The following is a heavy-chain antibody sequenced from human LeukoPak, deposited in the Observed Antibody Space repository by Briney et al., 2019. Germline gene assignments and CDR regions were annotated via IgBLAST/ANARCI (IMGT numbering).Heavy chain of an antibody. CDR1: GGSIRTHY. D-gene: IGHD5-18*01. V-gene: IGHV4-59*11. Sequence: SETLSLTCTVSGGSIRTHYWGWIRQPPGKGLEWIGYIDYSGRTNYNDSLKSRVTISVDTSRNQFSLMLSSVTAADTGVYFCARVGVDGYSYGYSDHWGQGTLVIVS. CDR2: IDYSGRT. CDR3: ARVGVDGYSYGYSDH. J-gene: IGHJ5*02.